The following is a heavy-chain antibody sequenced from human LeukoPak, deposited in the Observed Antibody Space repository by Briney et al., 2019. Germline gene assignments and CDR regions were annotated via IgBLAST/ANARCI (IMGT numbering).Heavy chain of an antibody. CDR1: GGSFSGYY. CDR2: INHSGST. J-gene: IGHJ5*02. D-gene: IGHD3-9*01. V-gene: IGHV4-34*01. Sequence: PSETLSLTCAVYGGSFSGYYWSWIRQPPGKGLEWIGEINHSGSTNYNPSLKSRVTISVDTSKNQFSLKLSSVTAADTAVYYCARHSRYFDWSRRFDPWGQGTLVTVSS. CDR3: ARHSRYFDWSRRFDP.